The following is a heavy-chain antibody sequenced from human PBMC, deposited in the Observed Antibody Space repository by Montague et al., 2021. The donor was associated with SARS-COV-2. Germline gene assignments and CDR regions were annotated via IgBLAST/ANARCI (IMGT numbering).Heavy chain of an antibody. J-gene: IGHJ4*02. CDR2: INHRGST. CDR3: ARAPQYTHMVVVVVTGGEYYFDF. CDR1: AGSFSNYS. Sequence: SETLSLTCAVYAGSFSNYSWTWIRQPPGPGLEWIGEINHRGSTNYNPSLKSRVTISVDTSKNQFSLKLTPVTAADTAVYYCARAPQYTHMVVVVVTGGEYYFDFWGQGTLVAVSS. V-gene: IGHV4-34*01. D-gene: IGHD3-22*01.